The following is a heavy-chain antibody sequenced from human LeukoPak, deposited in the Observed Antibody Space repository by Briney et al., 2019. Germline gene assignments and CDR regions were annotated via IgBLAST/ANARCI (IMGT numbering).Heavy chain of an antibody. D-gene: IGHD6-19*01. V-gene: IGHV1-2*04. CDR1: GGTFSSYA. J-gene: IGHJ4*02. Sequence: ASVKVSCKASGGTFSSYAISWVRQAPGQGLEWMGWINPNSGGTNYAQKFPGWVTMTRDTSISTAYMELSRLRSDDTAVYYCARDRGSGWSFDYWGQGTLVTVSS. CDR2: INPNSGGT. CDR3: ARDRGSGWSFDY.